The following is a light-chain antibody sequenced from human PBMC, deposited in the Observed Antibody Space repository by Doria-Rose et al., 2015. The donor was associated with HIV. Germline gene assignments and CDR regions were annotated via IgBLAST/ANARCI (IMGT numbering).Light chain of an antibody. V-gene: IGLV2-14*04. CDR1: SSDVGNYAY. CDR3: SSYSTSSTLYV. CDR2: NVR. Sequence: PGGSLRLSCTGTSSDVGNYAYVSWFQQHPGKAPKLIIYNVRERPSGVSDRFSGSKSGDTASLTIAGLQAEDEADYYCSSYSTSSTLYVFGPGTKVTVL. J-gene: IGLJ1*01.